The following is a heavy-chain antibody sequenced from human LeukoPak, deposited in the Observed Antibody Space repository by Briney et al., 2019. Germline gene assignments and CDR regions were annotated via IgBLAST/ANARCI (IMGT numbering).Heavy chain of an antibody. V-gene: IGHV4-38-2*02. CDR2: IHHSGGT. D-gene: IGHD3-10*01. CDR1: GYAIGSGFY. J-gene: IGHJ5*02. CDR3: ARLRHYYGSGSSPRHWSDP. Sequence: PSETLSLTCTVSGYAIGSGFYWGWIRQPPGKGLEWIGAIHHSGGTYYNPSLKSRVTISIDTSKNHFSLKLSSVTAADTAVYYCARLRHYYGSGSSPRHWSDPWGQGTLVTVSS.